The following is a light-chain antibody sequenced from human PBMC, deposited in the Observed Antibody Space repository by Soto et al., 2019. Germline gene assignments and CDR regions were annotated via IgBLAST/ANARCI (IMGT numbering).Light chain of an antibody. Sequence: EIVLTQSPGTLSLSPGERATLSCRASQSVSSSYLAWYQQKPGQAPRLLIYDASNRATGIPDRFSGSGSGTDFTLTISRLEPEDFAVYYCQQYSGPPYTLGQGTKVDIK. CDR2: DAS. CDR1: QSVSSSY. J-gene: IGKJ2*01. V-gene: IGKV3-20*01. CDR3: QQYSGPPYT.